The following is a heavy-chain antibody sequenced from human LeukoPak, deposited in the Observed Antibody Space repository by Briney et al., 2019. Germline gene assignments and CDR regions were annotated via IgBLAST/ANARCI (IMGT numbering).Heavy chain of an antibody. Sequence: GGSLRLSCATSGFTISLYSMSWVRQAPGKGLEWVACISSSGSHTYYADSVKGRFIISRDNAKNSMSLHINSLRVEDTAMYFCARGDVDYYDSSGSDAFYIWGQGTRVTVSS. CDR2: ISSSGSHT. CDR3: ARGDVDYYDSSGSDAFYI. D-gene: IGHD3-22*01. CDR1: GFTISLYS. V-gene: IGHV3-21*06. J-gene: IGHJ3*02.